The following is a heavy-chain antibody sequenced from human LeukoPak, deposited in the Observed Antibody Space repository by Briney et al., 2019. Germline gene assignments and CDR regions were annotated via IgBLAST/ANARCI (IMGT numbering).Heavy chain of an antibody. Sequence: PGRSLKLSCAASGFTFRTYSMHWVRQVPGKALQWVSAISYTGGSENYADSVKGRFTISRDNSKNTLYLQMDSLRSEDSAVYYCAREAFSSGWLLDNWGQGTLVTVSS. V-gene: IGHV3-30*01. J-gene: IGHJ4*02. CDR3: AREAFSSGWLLDN. CDR1: GFTFRTYS. CDR2: ISYTGGSE. D-gene: IGHD6-19*01.